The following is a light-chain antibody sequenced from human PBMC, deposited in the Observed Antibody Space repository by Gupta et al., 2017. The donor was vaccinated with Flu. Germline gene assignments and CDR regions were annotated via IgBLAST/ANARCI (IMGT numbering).Light chain of an antibody. Sequence: SYVLTQPPSVSVAPGQTARITCGGNNIGRETVHWYQQKPGQAPVLVVCDDRDRPSGIPDRFSGSNSGDTATLTISRVEAGDEADYYCQMWDTSSDHWVFGGGTMLNVL. CDR1: NIGRET. J-gene: IGLJ3*02. V-gene: IGLV3-21*02. CDR3: QMWDTSSDHWV. CDR2: DDR.